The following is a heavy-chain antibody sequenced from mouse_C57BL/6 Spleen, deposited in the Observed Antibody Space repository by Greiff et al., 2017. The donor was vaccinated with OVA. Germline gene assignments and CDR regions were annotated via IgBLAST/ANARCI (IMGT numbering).Heavy chain of an antibody. V-gene: IGHV1-54*01. D-gene: IGHD2-14*01. J-gene: IGHJ2*01. CDR3: ASASGYRNDGEGNYVDY. CDR2: INPGSGGT. Sequence: QVQLQQSGAELVRPGTSVTVSCKASGYAFTNYLIEWVKQRPGQGLEWIGVINPGSGGTNYNEKFKGQATLTADTSSSTAYMQLSSLTSEDSAVYFCASASGYRNDGEGNYVDYWGQGTTLTVSA. CDR1: GYAFTNYL.